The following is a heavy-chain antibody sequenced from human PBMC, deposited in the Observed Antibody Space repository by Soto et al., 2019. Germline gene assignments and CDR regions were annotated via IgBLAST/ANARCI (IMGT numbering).Heavy chain of an antibody. Sequence: VESLKISCKGSGYIFTSYWICCFLQMPGKGLEWMGIIYPGDSDTRYSPSFQGQVTISADKSISTAYLQWSSLKASDTAMYYCARAAAGYEDWFDPWGQGTLVTVSS. D-gene: IGHD6-13*01. J-gene: IGHJ5*02. CDR3: ARAAAGYEDWFDP. V-gene: IGHV5-51*01. CDR2: IYPGDSDT. CDR1: GYIFTSYW.